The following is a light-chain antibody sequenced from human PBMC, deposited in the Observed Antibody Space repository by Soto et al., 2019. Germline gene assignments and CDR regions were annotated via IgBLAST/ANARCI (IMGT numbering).Light chain of an antibody. V-gene: IGLV2-23*02. J-gene: IGLJ3*02. CDR2: DVN. Sequence: QSALTQPASVSGSPGQSITISCTGTRSDVGGYNHVSWYQQHPGKAPKLMIYDVNKRPSGVSNLFSGSKSGNTASLTISGLHVEDEADYYCCSYAGSSTLVFGGGTKLTVL. CDR1: RSDVGGYNH. CDR3: CSYAGSSTLV.